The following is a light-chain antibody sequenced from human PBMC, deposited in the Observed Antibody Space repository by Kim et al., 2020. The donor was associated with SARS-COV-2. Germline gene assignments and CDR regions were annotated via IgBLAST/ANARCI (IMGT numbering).Light chain of an antibody. V-gene: IGLV3-1*01. CDR2: QDS. Sequence: VSPGKTASLTGSGGKSGDKYACWYQQKPGQSPVLVIYQDSKRPSGIPERFSGSNSGNTATLTISGTQAMDEADYYCQAWDSSTWVFGGGTQLTVL. CDR1: KSGDKY. CDR3: QAWDSSTWV. J-gene: IGLJ3*02.